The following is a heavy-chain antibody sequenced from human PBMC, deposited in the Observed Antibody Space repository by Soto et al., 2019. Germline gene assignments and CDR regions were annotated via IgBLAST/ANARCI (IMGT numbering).Heavy chain of an antibody. Sequence: XXSLRLSFAAAGFTLGKYTLRWVLQAPGKGLEWVAESYSTGGTEYADSVKGRFTISRDNSKNTLFLQMNSLGVEDTALYYCARDREPDGIWTFDCWGQGTLVTVSS. J-gene: IGHJ4*02. CDR2: SYSTGGT. D-gene: IGHD3-3*01. CDR3: ARDREPDGIWTFDC. CDR1: GFTLGKYT. V-gene: IGHV3-53*01.